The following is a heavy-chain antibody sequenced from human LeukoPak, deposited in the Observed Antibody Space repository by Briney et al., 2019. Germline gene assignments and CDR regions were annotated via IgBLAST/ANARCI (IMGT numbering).Heavy chain of an antibody. Sequence: ASVKVSCEASGYTFTSYYMHWVRQAPGQGLEWMGIINPSGGSTSYAQKFQGRVTMTRDTSTSTVYMELSSLRSEDTAVYYCAREITKDVFLDAFDIWGQGTMVTVSS. D-gene: IGHD3-16*01. CDR1: GYTFTSYY. CDR3: AREITKDVFLDAFDI. J-gene: IGHJ3*02. V-gene: IGHV1-46*01. CDR2: INPSGGST.